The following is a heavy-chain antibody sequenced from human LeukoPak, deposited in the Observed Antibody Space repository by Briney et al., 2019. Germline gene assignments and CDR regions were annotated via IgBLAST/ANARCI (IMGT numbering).Heavy chain of an antibody. CDR1: GGSISSSGYY. V-gene: IGHV4-39*01. CDR2: MYYSGST. Sequence: SETLSLTCTVSGGSISSSGYYWGWIRQPPGKGLEWIGSMYYSGSTYYNPSLKSRVTISVDTSKNRFSLKLSSVTAADTAVYYCARARTFYYDSSGLQWGQGTLVTVSS. J-gene: IGHJ4*02. CDR3: ARARTFYYDSSGLQ. D-gene: IGHD3-22*01.